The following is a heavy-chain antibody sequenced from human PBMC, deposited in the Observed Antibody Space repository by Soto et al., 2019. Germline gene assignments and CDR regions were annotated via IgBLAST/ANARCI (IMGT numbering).Heavy chain of an antibody. Sequence: LRLSCVASGFVFKNYEMNWVRQAPGKGLEWISYISNSGNTIYVADSMRGRFTISRDNAKNSLFLQMNSLRADDTAVYYCARDIDNRDYYYGLDVWGQGTTGTV. D-gene: IGHD1-20*01. J-gene: IGHJ6*02. CDR3: ARDIDNRDYYYGLDV. CDR1: GFVFKNYE. V-gene: IGHV3-48*03. CDR2: ISNSGNTI.